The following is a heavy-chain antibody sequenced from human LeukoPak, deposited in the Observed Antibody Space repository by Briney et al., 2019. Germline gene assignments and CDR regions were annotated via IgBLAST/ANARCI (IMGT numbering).Heavy chain of an antibody. J-gene: IGHJ4*02. V-gene: IGHV3-33*01. CDR3: ARDEGPFDY. CDR1: GFTFSSYG. Sequence: GGSLRLSCAASGFTFSSYGMHWARQAPGKGLEWVAVVWYDGSNKYYADSVKGRFTISRDNSKNTLYLQMNSLRAEDTAVYYCARDEGPFDYWGQGTLVTVSS. CDR2: VWYDGSNK.